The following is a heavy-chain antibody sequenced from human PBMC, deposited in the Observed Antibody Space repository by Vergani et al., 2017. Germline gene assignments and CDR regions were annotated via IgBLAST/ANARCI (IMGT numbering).Heavy chain of an antibody. D-gene: IGHD2-2*01. J-gene: IGHJ4*02. CDR3: AKTTDRMGSTSSFDY. Sequence: VQLVESGGGLVKRGGSLRLSCAASGFTFSSYSMNWVRQAPGRGLEWVSMTWYEGNNNYYADSVKGRFTISKDISKNTLYLQMNSLRAEDTAVYYCAKTTDRMGSTSSFDYWGQGTLVTVSS. V-gene: IGHV3-33*06. CDR1: GFTFSSYS. CDR2: TWYEGNNN.